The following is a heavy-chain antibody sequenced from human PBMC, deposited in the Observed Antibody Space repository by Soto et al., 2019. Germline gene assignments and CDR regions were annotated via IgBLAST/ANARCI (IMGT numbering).Heavy chain of an antibody. D-gene: IGHD2-21*01. J-gene: IGHJ4*02. V-gene: IGHV4-39*01. CDR2: IHYSGTT. Sequence: QLQLQESGPGLVKPLETLSLTCTVSGDSLTSGYYYWGWIRQPPGKGLEWIGSIHYSGTTYYNPSLKSRVSLFVDMSSNQFSLNLISVTAADTAVYYCARWGEAYTADYWGQGTLVIVSS. CDR3: ARWGEAYTADY. CDR1: GDSLTSGYYY.